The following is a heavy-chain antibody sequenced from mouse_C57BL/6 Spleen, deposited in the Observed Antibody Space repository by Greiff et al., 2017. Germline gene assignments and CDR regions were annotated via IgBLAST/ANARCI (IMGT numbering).Heavy chain of an antibody. CDR2: IDPSDSET. D-gene: IGHD1-1*01. J-gene: IGHJ4*01. Sequence: VQLQQPGAELVRPGSSVKLSCKASGYTFTSYWMHWVKQRPIQGLEWIGNIDPSDSETHYNQKFKDKATLTVDKSSSTAYMQLSSLTSEDSAVYDCARNYYGSSPYAMDYWGQGTSVTVSS. V-gene: IGHV1-52*01. CDR1: GYTFTSYW. CDR3: ARNYYGSSPYAMDY.